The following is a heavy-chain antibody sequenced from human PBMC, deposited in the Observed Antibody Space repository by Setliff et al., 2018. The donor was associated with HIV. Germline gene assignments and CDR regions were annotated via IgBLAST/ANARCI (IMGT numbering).Heavy chain of an antibody. CDR3: ARGWATGADSSPLDV. Sequence: ASVKVSCKASGYTFNGYYMHWVRQAPGQGLEWMGRINPNSGGTKYGQKSQGRVTMTRDTSMSTAYMELNRLISDDTAVYYCARGWATGADSSPLDVWGKGTTVTVSS. J-gene: IGHJ6*04. V-gene: IGHV1-2*06. CDR1: GYTFNGYY. CDR2: INPNSGGT. D-gene: IGHD6-19*01.